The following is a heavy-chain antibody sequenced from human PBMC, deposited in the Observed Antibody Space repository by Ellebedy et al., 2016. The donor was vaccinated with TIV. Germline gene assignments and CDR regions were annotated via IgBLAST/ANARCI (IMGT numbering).Heavy chain of an antibody. D-gene: IGHD5/OR15-5a*01. CDR2: TNPYSGGT. CDR1: GYTFTDYY. CDR3: TRDLTNIVSGDY. Sequence: AASVKLSCKTSGYTFTDYYIHWVRQAPGQGLEWMAWTNPYSGGTNYAQKFQGRVTVTRDTSTSTAFLELSRLRSDDTAVYYCTRDLTNIVSGDYWGQGTLVTVSS. V-gene: IGHV1-2*02. J-gene: IGHJ4*02.